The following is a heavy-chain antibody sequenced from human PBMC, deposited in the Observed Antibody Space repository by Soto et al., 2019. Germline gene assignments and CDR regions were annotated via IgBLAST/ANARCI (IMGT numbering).Heavy chain of an antibody. CDR2: ISYDGSNK. Sequence: QVQLVESGGGVVQPGRSLRLSCAASGFTFSSYAMHWVRQAPGKGLEWVAVISYDGSNKYYADSVKGRFTISRDNSKNPLYLQMNSLSAEDTAVYYCARALSTTYYDFWSGYYGYFLDYWGQGTLVTVSS. CDR3: ARALSTTYYDFWSGYYGYFLDY. J-gene: IGHJ4*02. D-gene: IGHD3-3*01. V-gene: IGHV3-30-3*01. CDR1: GFTFSSYA.